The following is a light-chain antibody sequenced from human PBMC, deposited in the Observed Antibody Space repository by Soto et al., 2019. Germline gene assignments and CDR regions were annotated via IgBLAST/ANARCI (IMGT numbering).Light chain of an antibody. J-gene: IGLJ1*01. CDR2: EVS. CDR1: SSDVGGYNY. CDR3: SSYTGSSTI. Sequence: QSVLTQPASVSGSPGQSITISCTGTSSDVGGYNYVSWYQQHPGTAPKLMIYEVSNRPSGVSNRFSGSKSDNTASLTISGLQDEDEADYYCSSYTGSSTIFGTGNKVT. V-gene: IGLV2-14*01.